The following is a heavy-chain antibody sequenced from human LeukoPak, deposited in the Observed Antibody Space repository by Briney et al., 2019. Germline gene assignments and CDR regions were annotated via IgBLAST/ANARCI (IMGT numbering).Heavy chain of an antibody. CDR3: ARSVTIFGVVIIPGDY. J-gene: IGHJ4*02. CDR1: GFTFSSYW. CDR2: IYYSGST. D-gene: IGHD3-3*01. Sequence: GSLRLSCAASGFTFSSYWMSWIRQPPGKGLEWIGYIYYSGSTNYNPSLKSRVTISVDTSKNQFSLKLSSVTAADTAVYYCARSVTIFGVVIIPGDYWGQGTLVTVSS. V-gene: IGHV4-59*12.